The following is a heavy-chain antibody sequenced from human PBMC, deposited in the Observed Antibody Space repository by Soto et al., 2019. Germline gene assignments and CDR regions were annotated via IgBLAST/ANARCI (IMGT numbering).Heavy chain of an antibody. V-gene: IGHV3-30*18. J-gene: IGHJ4*02. D-gene: IGHD1-26*01. CDR1: GFTFSSYG. Sequence: GESLKISCAASGFTFSSYGMHWVRQAPGKGLEWVAVISYDGSNKYYADSVKGRFTISRDNSKNTLYLQMNSLRAEDTAVYYCAKGISGSYQGGMDYWGQGTLVTVSS. CDR2: ISYDGSNK. CDR3: AKGISGSYQGGMDY.